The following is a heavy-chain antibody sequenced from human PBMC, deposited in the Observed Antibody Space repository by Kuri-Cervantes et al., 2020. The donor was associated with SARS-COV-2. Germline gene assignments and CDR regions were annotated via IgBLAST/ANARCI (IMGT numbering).Heavy chain of an antibody. CDR2: ISHDGKNK. Sequence: GESLKISCAASGFNFSRTDMHWVRQAPGKGVEWVAVISHDGKNKKCIASGKGRFTISRGNSQNTLYMHMKSLRSEDTAMYYCAKDRVGVQDFWGQGTLVTVSS. V-gene: IGHV3-30*18. D-gene: IGHD2-21*01. CDR1: GFNFSRTD. CDR3: AKDRVGVQDF. J-gene: IGHJ4*02.